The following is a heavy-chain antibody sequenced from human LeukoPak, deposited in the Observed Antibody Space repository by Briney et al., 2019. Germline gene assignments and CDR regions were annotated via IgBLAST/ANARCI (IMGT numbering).Heavy chain of an antibody. CDR3: ARRGIVVVPAAHDNYYYYYMDV. CDR1: GYTFTGYY. J-gene: IGHJ6*03. Sequence: ASVNVSCKASGYTFTGYYMHWVRQAPGQGLEWMGWINPNNGGTNYAQKFQGRVTMTRDTSISTAYMELSRLRSDDMAVYYCARRGIVVVPAAHDNYYYYYMDVWGKGTTVTVSS. D-gene: IGHD2-2*01. CDR2: INPNNGGT. V-gene: IGHV1-2*02.